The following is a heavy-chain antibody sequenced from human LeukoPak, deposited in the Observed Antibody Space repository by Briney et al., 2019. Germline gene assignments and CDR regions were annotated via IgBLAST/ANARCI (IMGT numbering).Heavy chain of an antibody. CDR2: ISWNSGSI. J-gene: IGHJ4*02. D-gene: IGHD4-17*01. CDR3: ARDRGHYGDPDY. V-gene: IGHV3-9*01. Sequence: GGSLRLSCAASGFTFDDYAMHWVRQAPGKGLEWVSGISWNSGSIGYADSVKGRFTISRDNAKNSLYLQMNSLRAEDTAVYYCARDRGHYGDPDYWGQGTLVTVSS. CDR1: GFTFDDYA.